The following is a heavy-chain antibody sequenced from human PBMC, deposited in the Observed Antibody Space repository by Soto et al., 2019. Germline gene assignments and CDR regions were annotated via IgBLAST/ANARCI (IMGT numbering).Heavy chain of an antibody. CDR1: GFTFDDYA. CDR2: ISWNSGSI. CDR3: AKNLGQIAVAGPIGY. D-gene: IGHD6-19*01. Sequence: EVQLVDSGGGLVQPGRSLRLSCAASGFTFDDYAMHWVRQAPGKGLEWVSGISWNSGSIGYADSVKGRFTISRDNAKNSLYLQMNSLRAEDTALYYCAKNLGQIAVAGPIGYWGQGTLVTVSS. V-gene: IGHV3-9*01. J-gene: IGHJ4*02.